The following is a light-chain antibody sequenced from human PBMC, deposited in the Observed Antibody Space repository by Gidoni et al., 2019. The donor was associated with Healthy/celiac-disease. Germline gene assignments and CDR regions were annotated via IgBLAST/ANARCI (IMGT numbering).Light chain of an antibody. CDR2: KVP. CDR1: HSLVYSDGNTY. J-gene: IGKJ2*01. V-gene: IGKV2-30*01. CDR3: VQGTHGPRT. Sequence: LTVALERQGSDPCRCSHSLVYSDGNTYLNWFQQRPGQSPRRIICKVPNRDSGVSDTYVGSWSGTQITLKTTRVEAVKIWVYYCVQGTHGPRTFGQGTKLEIK.